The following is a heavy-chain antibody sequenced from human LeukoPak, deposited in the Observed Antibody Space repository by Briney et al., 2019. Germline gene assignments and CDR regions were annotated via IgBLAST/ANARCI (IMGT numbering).Heavy chain of an antibody. CDR2: IKQDGSEK. CDR1: GFTFSSYW. J-gene: IGHJ4*02. Sequence: GGSLRLSCAASGFTFSSYWMSWVRQAPGKGLEWVANIKQDGSEKYYVDSVKGRFTISRDNAMNSLYLQMNSLRAEDTAVYYCARDQIRYGDYVDYWGQGTLVTVSS. D-gene: IGHD4-17*01. CDR3: ARDQIRYGDYVDY. V-gene: IGHV3-7*01.